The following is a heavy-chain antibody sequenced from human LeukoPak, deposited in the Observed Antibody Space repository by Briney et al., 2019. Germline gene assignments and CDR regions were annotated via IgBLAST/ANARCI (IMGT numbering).Heavy chain of an antibody. V-gene: IGHV3-20*04. CDR2: INWNGGST. D-gene: IGHD3-22*01. Sequence: GGSLRLSCAACGFTFDDYGMSWVRQAPGKGLEWVSGINWNGGSTGYADSVKGRFSISRDNAENSLYLQMNSLRAEDTALYYCARAGNYYDSSGYDFDYWGQGTLVTVSS. CDR1: GFTFDDYG. J-gene: IGHJ4*02. CDR3: ARAGNYYDSSGYDFDY.